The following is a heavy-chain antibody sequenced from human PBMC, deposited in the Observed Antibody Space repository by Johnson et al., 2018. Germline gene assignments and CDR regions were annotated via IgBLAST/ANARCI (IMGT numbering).Heavy chain of an antibody. J-gene: IGHJ4*02. CDR1: GVSIGTYY. V-gene: IGHV4-59*01. CDR3: ARGRYGELSPFDY. CDR2: VYYTGNT. Sequence: QVQLQESGPGLVKXSETXLLXCTVSGVSIGTYYWSWIRQSPARGLEWIGYVYYTGNTQYNPSLNGRVTISVDTSRDQFSLRLTPVTAADTAVYYCARGRYGELSPFDYWGQGTLVTVSS. D-gene: IGHD3-10*01.